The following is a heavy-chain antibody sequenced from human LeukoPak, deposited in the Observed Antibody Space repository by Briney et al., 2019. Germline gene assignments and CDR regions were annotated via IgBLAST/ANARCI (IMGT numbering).Heavy chain of an antibody. CDR1: GFTFSSYS. CDR2: ISSSSSYI. Sequence: GGSLRLSCAASGFTFSSYSMNWVRQAPGKGLEWVSSISSSSSYIYYADSVKGRFTISRDNAKNSLYLQMNSLRAEDTAVYYCARGNYYYDSSGYYYDAFDIWGQGTMDTVSS. D-gene: IGHD3-22*01. CDR3: ARGNYYYDSSGYYYDAFDI. J-gene: IGHJ3*02. V-gene: IGHV3-21*01.